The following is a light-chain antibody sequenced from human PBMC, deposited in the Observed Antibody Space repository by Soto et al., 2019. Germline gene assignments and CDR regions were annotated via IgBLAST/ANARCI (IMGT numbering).Light chain of an antibody. V-gene: IGKV3-20*01. CDR3: QHFGSTPGS. CDR2: GAS. CDR1: QSLSSKY. J-gene: IGKJ3*01. Sequence: EIVLTQSPGTLSVSPGESATLSCRASQSLSSKYLSWYQQKPGQAPRLLIYGASNTATGIPDRFSGSESGTDFTLTISRLEPEDFAVYYCQHFGSTPGSFGPGTKVDF.